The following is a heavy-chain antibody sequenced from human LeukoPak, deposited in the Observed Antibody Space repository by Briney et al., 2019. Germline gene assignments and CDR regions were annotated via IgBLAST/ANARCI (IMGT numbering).Heavy chain of an antibody. CDR2: IYYSGST. J-gene: IGHJ2*01. V-gene: IGHV4-59*01. CDR1: GGSLSSYY. CDR3: ARVFYYGSGTFDL. D-gene: IGHD3-10*01. Sequence: SETLSLTCTVSGGSLSSYYWSWIRQPPGKGLEWIGYIYYSGSTTYNPPLRSRVTISVDTSKNQFSLKLSSVTAADTAVYYCARVFYYGSGTFDLWGRGTLVTVSS.